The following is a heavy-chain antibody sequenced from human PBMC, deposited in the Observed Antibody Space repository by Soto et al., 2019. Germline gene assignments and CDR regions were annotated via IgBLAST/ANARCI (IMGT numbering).Heavy chain of an antibody. CDR1: GFTFSDYY. CDR3: AKIYCSGGSCYSIGINFDY. CDR2: ISGSGGST. D-gene: IGHD2-15*01. V-gene: IGHV3-23*01. Sequence: PGGSLRLSCAASGFTFSDYYMSWIRQAPGKGLEWVSAISGSGGSTYYADSVKGRFTISRDNSKNTLYLQMNSLRAEDTAVYYCAKIYCSGGSCYSIGINFDYWGQGTLVTVSS. J-gene: IGHJ4*02.